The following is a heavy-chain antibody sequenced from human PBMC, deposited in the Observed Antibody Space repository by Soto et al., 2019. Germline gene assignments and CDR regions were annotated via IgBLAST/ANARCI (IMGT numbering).Heavy chain of an antibody. V-gene: IGHV1-3*04. CDR1: GYTFTSYT. CDR3: ARSSGSFYTLGH. Sequence: QGQLVQSGAEVKKPGASVKVSCKASGYTFTSYTMHWVRQAPGQRPEWMGWINIAKGNTQYSQKLQGRVTFTRDTSASTAYMELSTLRSEDTAVYYCARSSGSFYTLGHWCQGTLVTVSS. D-gene: IGHD3-10*01. J-gene: IGHJ4*02. CDR2: INIAKGNT.